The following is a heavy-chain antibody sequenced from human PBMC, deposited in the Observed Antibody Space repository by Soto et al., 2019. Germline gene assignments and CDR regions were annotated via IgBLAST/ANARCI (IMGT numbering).Heavy chain of an antibody. CDR2: ISYDGSNK. J-gene: IGHJ6*02. CDR1: GFTLSSYG. CDR3: AKDVLRFLEWLAFYGMDV. Sequence: QVQLVESGGGVVQPGRSLRLSCAASGFTLSSYGMHWVRQAQGKGLEWVAVISYDGSNKDYADSVKGRFTISRDNSKNRLYLQMNSLRAEDTAVYYCAKDVLRFLEWLAFYGMDVWGQGTTVTVSS. D-gene: IGHD3-3*01. V-gene: IGHV3-30*18.